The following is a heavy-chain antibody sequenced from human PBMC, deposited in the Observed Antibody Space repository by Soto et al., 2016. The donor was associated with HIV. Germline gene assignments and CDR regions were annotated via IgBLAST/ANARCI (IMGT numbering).Heavy chain of an antibody. CDR2: IRSKANSYAT. CDR1: GFTFSGSA. J-gene: IGHJ6*02. Sequence: EVQLVESGEAWSSLGGSLKLSCAASGFTFSGSAMHWVRQASGKGLEWVGRIRSKANSYATAYAASVKGRFTISRDDSKNTAYLQMNSLKTEDTAVYYCTRPSYGDYDYYYYGMDVWGQGTTVTVSS. D-gene: IGHD4-17*01. V-gene: IGHV3-73*01. CDR3: TRPSYGDYDYYYYGMDV.